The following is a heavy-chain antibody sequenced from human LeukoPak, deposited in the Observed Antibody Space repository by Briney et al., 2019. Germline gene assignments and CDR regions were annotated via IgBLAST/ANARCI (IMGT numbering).Heavy chain of an antibody. CDR1: GYTFTSYD. V-gene: IGHV1-8*01. J-gene: IGHJ4*02. CDR2: MNPNSGNT. D-gene: IGHD2-2*01. CDR3: ARVYCSTNTCHGGLDY. Sequence: ASVKVSCKASGYTFTSYDINWVRQATGQGLEWMGWMNPNSGNTGYAQKFQGRVNMTRNTSIRTAYMELSSLRSEDTAVYYCARVYCSTNTCHGGLDYWGQGTLVTVSS.